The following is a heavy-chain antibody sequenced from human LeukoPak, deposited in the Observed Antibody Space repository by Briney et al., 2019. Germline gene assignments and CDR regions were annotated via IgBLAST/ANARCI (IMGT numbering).Heavy chain of an antibody. V-gene: IGHV1-24*01. Sequence: GASVKVSCKVSGYTLTELSMHWVRQAPGKGLECMGGFDPEDGETIYAQKFQGRVTMTEDTSTDTAYMELSSLRSEDTAVYYCATSDIVLMVYAPFDYWGQGTLVTVSS. CDR1: GYTLTELS. CDR2: FDPEDGET. D-gene: IGHD2-8*01. J-gene: IGHJ4*02. CDR3: ATSDIVLMVYAPFDY.